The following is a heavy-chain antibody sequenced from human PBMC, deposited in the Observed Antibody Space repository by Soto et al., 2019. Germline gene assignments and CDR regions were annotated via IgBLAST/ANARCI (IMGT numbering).Heavy chain of an antibody. V-gene: IGHV3-30*18. J-gene: IGHJ6*03. Sequence: GGSLRLSCAASGFTFSSYGMHWVRQAPGKGLEWVAVISYDGSNKYYADSVKGRFTISRDNSKNTLYLQMNSLRAEDTAVYYCAKDQGYCSSTSCYVSYYYYYMDVWGKGTTVTVSS. CDR3: AKDQGYCSSTSCYVSYYYYYMDV. CDR2: ISYDGSNK. CDR1: GFTFSSYG. D-gene: IGHD2-2*01.